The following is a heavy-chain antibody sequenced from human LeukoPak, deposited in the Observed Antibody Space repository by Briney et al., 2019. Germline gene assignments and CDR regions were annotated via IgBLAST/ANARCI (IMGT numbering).Heavy chain of an antibody. CDR3: ARDYYDSSGYYSGLDY. J-gene: IGHJ4*02. CDR2: ISGSGGST. V-gene: IGHV3-23*01. Sequence: TGGSLRLSCAASGLTFSSYAMSWVRQAPGKGLEWVSAISGSGGSTYYADSVKGRFTISRDNSKNTLYLQMNSLRAEDTAVYYCARDYYDSSGYYSGLDYWGQGTLVTVSS. D-gene: IGHD3-22*01. CDR1: GLTFSSYA.